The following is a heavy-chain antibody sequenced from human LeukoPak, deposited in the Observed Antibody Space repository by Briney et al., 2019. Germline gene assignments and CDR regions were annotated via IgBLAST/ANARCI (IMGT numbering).Heavy chain of an antibody. CDR2: INPNNGNT. Sequence: ASVKVSCKASGYTFTGYYIHWVRQAPGQGLEWMGWINPNNGNTNYAQKLQGRVTMTTDTSTSTAYMELRSLRSDDTAVYYCARDIVVVPAALKDDYWGQGTLVTVSS. CDR1: GYTFTGYY. J-gene: IGHJ4*02. D-gene: IGHD2-2*01. CDR3: ARDIVVVPAALKDDY. V-gene: IGHV1-18*04.